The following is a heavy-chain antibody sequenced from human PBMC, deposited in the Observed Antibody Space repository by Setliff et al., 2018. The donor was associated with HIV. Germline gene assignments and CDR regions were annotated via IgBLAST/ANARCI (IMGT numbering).Heavy chain of an antibody. CDR3: ARVFPHPYGNSWFDT. D-gene: IGHD3-16*01. J-gene: IGHJ5*02. CDR2: ISYGGIT. CDR1: GGSISSSHDF. V-gene: IGHV4-39*07. Sequence: PSETLSLTCTVSGGSISSSHDFWNWIRQPPGKGLEWIGAISYGGITYYNPSLTSRVTISVDTSKNQFSLKVTSVTAADTAVYYCARVFPHPYGNSWFDTWGQGILVTVSS.